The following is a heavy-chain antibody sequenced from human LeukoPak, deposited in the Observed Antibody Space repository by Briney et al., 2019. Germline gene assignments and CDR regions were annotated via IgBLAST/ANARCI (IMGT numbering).Heavy chain of an antibody. CDR1: GYTFTSYG. CDR2: ISAYNGNT. D-gene: IGHD2-15*01. J-gene: IGHJ3*02. CDR3: ARHLPSGGYYAFDI. V-gene: IGHV1-18*01. Sequence: EASVKVSCKASGYTFTSYGISWVRQAPGQGLEWMGWISAYNGNTNYAQKLQGRVTMTTDTSTSTAYMELRSLRSDDTAVYYCARHLPSGGYYAFDIWGQGTMVTVSS.